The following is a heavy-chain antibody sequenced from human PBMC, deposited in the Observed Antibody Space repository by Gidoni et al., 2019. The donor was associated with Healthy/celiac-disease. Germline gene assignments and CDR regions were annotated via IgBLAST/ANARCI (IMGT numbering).Heavy chain of an antibody. CDR1: EAPFSSYA. Sequence: QFRRVQSGAGVRKLGSSVKFSCRASEAPFSSYAISWVRQAPGQGLEWMGRIIPILGIANYAQKFQGRVTITADKSTSTAYMELSSLRSEDTAVYYCAPQPDSSGYYDYWGQGTLVTVSS. CDR3: APQPDSSGYYDY. D-gene: IGHD3-22*01. V-gene: IGHV1-69*04. J-gene: IGHJ4*02. CDR2: IIPILGIA.